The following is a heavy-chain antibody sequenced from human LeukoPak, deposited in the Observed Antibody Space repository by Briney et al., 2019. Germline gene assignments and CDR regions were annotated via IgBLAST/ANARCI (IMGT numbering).Heavy chain of an antibody. CDR2: VSSGSGTI. D-gene: IGHD5-12*01. J-gene: IGHJ5*02. CDR1: GFTFSSYS. Sequence: PGGSLRISCAASGFTFSSYSMSWVRQAPGKGLEWVSYVSSGSGTIYYAYSVKGRFTISRDNAKNSLYLQVNSLRAEDTAMYYCSSGGGGYVFGPLGQGTLVTVSS. V-gene: IGHV3-48*01. CDR3: SSGGGGYVFGP.